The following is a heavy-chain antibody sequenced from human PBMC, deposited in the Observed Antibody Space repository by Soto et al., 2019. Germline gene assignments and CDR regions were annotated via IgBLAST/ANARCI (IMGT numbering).Heavy chain of an antibody. CDR3: ARRLMVRGLLFIYNLDY. CDR1: GFTFSSYA. Sequence: GGSLRLSCAASGFTFSSYAMSWVRQAPGKGLEWISGISGSGGSTYYADSVKGRFAISRDNSKNTLSLQMSSLRAEDTAVYYCARRLMVRGLLFIYNLDYWGQGTLVTVSS. J-gene: IGHJ4*02. V-gene: IGHV3-23*01. D-gene: IGHD3-10*01. CDR2: ISGSGGST.